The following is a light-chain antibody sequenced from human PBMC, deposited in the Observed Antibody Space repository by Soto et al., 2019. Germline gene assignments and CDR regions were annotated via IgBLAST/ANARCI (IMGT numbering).Light chain of an antibody. Sequence: EIVLTQSPATLSLSPGERATISCRASQSISSYLGWYQQKPGQAPRLLIYDTSNRATGIPARFSGSGSGTDLTLTISSLQSEDFAVYYCQEYNNWPPHTFGQGTKLEIK. CDR2: DTS. V-gene: IGKV3-11*01. CDR3: QEYNNWPPHT. J-gene: IGKJ2*01. CDR1: QSISSY.